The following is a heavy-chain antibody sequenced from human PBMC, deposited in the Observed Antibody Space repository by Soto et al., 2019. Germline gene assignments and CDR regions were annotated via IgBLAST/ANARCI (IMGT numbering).Heavy chain of an antibody. D-gene: IGHD3-22*01. Sequence: QVQLQESGPGLVKPSQTLSLTCTVSGGSIGSGGYYWDWIRQHPGKGPEWIGYIHYSGNTYYNPPLKSRLTISLDPSKNQFSLHLSSVTAADTAVYYCATNHDDISGRTPLLFDSWGQGTLVTVSS. V-gene: IGHV4-31*03. CDR2: IHYSGNT. CDR1: GGSIGSGGYY. CDR3: ATNHDDISGRTPLLFDS. J-gene: IGHJ4*02.